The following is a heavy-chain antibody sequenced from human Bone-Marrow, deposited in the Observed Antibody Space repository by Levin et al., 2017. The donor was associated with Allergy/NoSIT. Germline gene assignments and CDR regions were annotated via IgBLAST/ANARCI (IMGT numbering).Heavy chain of an antibody. Sequence: GESLKISCAASGFTFSAYAIHWVRQAPGKGLEWVTVISSDARTTYYADSVKGRFTISRDDSKSTIYLQMNSLRAEDTAVYYCARRILFISAGGQDYLDYWGQGTLVTVSS. V-gene: IGHV3-30*14. CDR3: ARRILFISAGGQDYLDY. CDR1: GFTFSAYA. CDR2: ISSDARTT. D-gene: IGHD2/OR15-2a*01. J-gene: IGHJ4*02.